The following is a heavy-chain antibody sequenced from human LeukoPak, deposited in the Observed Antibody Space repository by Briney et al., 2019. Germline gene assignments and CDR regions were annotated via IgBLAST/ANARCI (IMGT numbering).Heavy chain of an antibody. V-gene: IGHV3-23*01. CDR1: GFTFSSYA. Sequence: GGSLRLSCAASGFTFSSYAMSWVRQAPGKGLEWVSAISGSGGSTSYAQKFQGRVTMTRDTSASIVYMDLSSLRSDDTAVYYCAREDYGMDVWGQGTTVTVSS. J-gene: IGHJ6*02. CDR3: AREDYGMDV. CDR2: ISGSGGST.